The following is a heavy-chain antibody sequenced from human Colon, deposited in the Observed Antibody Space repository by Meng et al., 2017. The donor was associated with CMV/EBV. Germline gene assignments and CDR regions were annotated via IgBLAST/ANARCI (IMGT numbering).Heavy chain of an antibody. CDR1: GFSFNSYA. CDR2: ISGRGATT. V-gene: IGHV3-23*01. D-gene: IGHD3-16*02. Sequence: EVLLLGAGGAVVQPGGSLRLSCVASGFSFNSYAMSWVRQAPGKGLEWVATISGRGATTYYADSLEGRFSISRDNSKNTLFLQMDSVRAEDTAVFYCARDGVIGPFDFWGQGTLVTVSS. J-gene: IGHJ4*02. CDR3: ARDGVIGPFDF.